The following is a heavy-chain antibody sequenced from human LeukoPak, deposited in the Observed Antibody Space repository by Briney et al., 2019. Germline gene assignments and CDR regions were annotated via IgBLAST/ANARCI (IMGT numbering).Heavy chain of an antibody. CDR3: ARGALDPETVTNYFEY. V-gene: IGHV1-2*02. D-gene: IGHD4-17*01. Sequence: ASVGVSCKASGYTFSDHYIQWVRQAPGQGFDWLGWINPNSGGTDYARKFRGRVTMTRDMSLSTAYMELTRLTYDDTAVYYCARGALDPETVTNYFEYWAQGTLVTVSS. CDR1: GYTFSDHY. J-gene: IGHJ4*02. CDR2: INPNSGGT.